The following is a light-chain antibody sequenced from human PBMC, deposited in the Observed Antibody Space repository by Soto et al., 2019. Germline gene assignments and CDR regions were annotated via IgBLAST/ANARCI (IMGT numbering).Light chain of an antibody. CDR3: QQFNYYRLI. J-gene: IGKJ4*01. V-gene: IGKV1D-13*01. Sequence: AIQLTQSPSSLSASVGDRVTITCRASQGISSALAWYQQKPGKAPKLLIYDASSLESGVPSKFSGSGSRTYFTLAISSRQPEDFATYYFQQFNYYRLIFVGGTKAETK. CDR1: QGISSA. CDR2: DAS.